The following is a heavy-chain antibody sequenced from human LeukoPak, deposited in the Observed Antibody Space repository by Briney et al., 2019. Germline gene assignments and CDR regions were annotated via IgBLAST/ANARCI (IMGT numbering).Heavy chain of an antibody. D-gene: IGHD3-10*01. CDR1: GFTFSSYW. J-gene: IGHJ4*02. CDR2: INSDGTT. CDR3: ASAYYYRLPD. Sequence: GGSLRLSCAASGFTFSSYWMHWVRQAPGKGLVWVSRINSDGTTTYADSVKGRFTISRDNAKNTLYLQMNRLRAKDTALYYCASAYYYRLPDWGQGTLVTVSS. V-gene: IGHV3-74*01.